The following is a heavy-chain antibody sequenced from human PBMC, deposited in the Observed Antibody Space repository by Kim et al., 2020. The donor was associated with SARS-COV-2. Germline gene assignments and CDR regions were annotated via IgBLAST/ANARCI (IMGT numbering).Heavy chain of an antibody. V-gene: IGHV3-7*03. J-gene: IGHJ4*02. CDR3: LREYPMHGY. Sequence: GGSLRLSCAASGFTFSSCWMSWVRQAPGKGLEWVANIKEDGSMYSYVDSVKGRFTISRDNAENSVYLQMNSLRAEDTAVYYCLREYPMHGYWGQGTLVTVTS. CDR1: GFTFSSCW. CDR2: IKEDGSMY. D-gene: IGHD2-2*01.